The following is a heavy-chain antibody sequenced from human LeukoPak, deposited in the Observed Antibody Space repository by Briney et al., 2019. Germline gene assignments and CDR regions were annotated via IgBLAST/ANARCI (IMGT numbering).Heavy chain of an antibody. D-gene: IGHD2-15*01. J-gene: IGHJ6*02. CDR3: AKNLYCGGGSCYPSALGMDV. CDR1: GFTSSSYA. CDR2: ISYDGSNK. V-gene: IGHV3-30*04. Sequence: GRSLRLSCAASGFTSSSYAMHWVRQAPGKGLEWVAVISYDGSNKYYADSVKGRFTISRDNSKNTLFLQMNSLRAEDTAVYYCAKNLYCGGGSCYPSALGMDVWGQGTTVTVSS.